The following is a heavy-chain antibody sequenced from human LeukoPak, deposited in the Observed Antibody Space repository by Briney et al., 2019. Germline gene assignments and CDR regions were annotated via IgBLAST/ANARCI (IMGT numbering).Heavy chain of an antibody. CDR2: INHSGST. CDR3: ARARGGGAFDI. D-gene: IGHD6-25*01. J-gene: IGHJ3*02. Sequence: PSETLSLTCAVYGGSFSGYYWSWIRQPPGKGLEWIGEINHSGSTNYNPSLKSRVTTSVDTSKNQFSLKLSSVTAPDTAVYYCARARGGGAFDIWGQGTMVTVSS. V-gene: IGHV4-34*01. CDR1: GGSFSGYY.